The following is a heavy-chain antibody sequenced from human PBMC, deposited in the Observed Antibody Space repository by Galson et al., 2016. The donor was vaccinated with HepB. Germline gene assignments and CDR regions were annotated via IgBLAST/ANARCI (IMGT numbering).Heavy chain of an antibody. V-gene: IGHV5-10-1*01. Sequence: QSGAEVKKPGESLRISCKGSGYRFTSYCISWVRQMPGKGLEWMGRIDPSDSYTNYSPSFRGHVTISIDKSINTAYLQWGSLKASDTAIYYCARHRKPWERPEPFDYWGQGTLVTVSS. CDR3: ARHRKPWERPEPFDY. CDR1: GYRFTSYC. J-gene: IGHJ4*02. D-gene: IGHD1-26*01. CDR2: IDPSDSYT.